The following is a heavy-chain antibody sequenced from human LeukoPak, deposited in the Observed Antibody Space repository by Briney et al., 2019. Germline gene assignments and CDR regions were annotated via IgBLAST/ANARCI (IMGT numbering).Heavy chain of an antibody. J-gene: IGHJ4*02. CDR1: GFTFGSFA. D-gene: IGHD3-10*01. CDR2: ISGSGGST. CDR3: AKASYYYGSGSYPLDY. Sequence: EGSLRLSCAASGFTFGSFAMSWVRQAPGKGLEWVSSISGSGGSTYYADSVKGRFTISRDNSKNTLYLQMNSLRAEDTAVYYCAKASYYYGSGSYPLDYWGQGTLVTVSS. V-gene: IGHV3-23*01.